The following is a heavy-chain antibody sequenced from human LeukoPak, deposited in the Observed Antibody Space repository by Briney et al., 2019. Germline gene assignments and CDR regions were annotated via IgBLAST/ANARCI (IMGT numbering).Heavy chain of an antibody. D-gene: IGHD5-18*01. Sequence: GASVKVSCKASGGTFSGYAISWVRQAPGQGLEWMGGIIPIFGTVNYAQKFQGRVTITADESTSTAYMELSSLRSEDTAVYYCARGPDSYGYPYYFDYWGQGTLVTVSS. CDR2: IIPIFGTV. CDR1: GGTFSGYA. V-gene: IGHV1-69*13. CDR3: ARGPDSYGYPYYFDY. J-gene: IGHJ4*02.